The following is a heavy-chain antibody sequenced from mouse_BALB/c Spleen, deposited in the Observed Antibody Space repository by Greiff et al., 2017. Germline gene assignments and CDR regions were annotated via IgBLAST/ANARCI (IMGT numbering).Heavy chain of an antibody. D-gene: IGHD1-1*01. Sequence: VPLHQSGAELVKPGASVKLSCKASGYTFTSYYMYWVKQRPGQGLEWIGEINPSNGGTNFNEKFKSKATLTVDKSSSTAYMQLSSLTSEDSAVYYCTRAGTTVDWYFDVWGAGTTVTVAS. CDR2: INPSNGGT. J-gene: IGHJ1*01. CDR3: TRAGTTVDWYFDV. CDR1: GYTFTSYY. V-gene: IGHV1S81*02.